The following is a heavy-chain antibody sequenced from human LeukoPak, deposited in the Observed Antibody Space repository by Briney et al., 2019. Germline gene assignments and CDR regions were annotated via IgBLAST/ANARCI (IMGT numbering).Heavy chain of an antibody. V-gene: IGHV1-18*01. J-gene: IGHJ4*02. D-gene: IGHD6-19*01. Sequence: GASVKVSCKASGYTFRSYDITWVRQAPGQGLEWMGWISPNNGNTNYAQKFQGRVTMTIDTPTSTAYMEMRSLRSDDTAVYYCARDRDSSGWHVADYWGQGTLVTVSS. CDR3: ARDRDSSGWHVADY. CDR1: GYTFRSYD. CDR2: ISPNNGNT.